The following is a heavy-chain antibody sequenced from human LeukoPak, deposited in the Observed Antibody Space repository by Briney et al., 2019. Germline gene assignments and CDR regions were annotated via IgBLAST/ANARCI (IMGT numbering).Heavy chain of an antibody. CDR3: AKSLHDSSTYWSEFRGFDI. CDR1: GISFWRHA. D-gene: IGHD4-11*01. Sequence: GGSLRLSCAASGISFWRHAMNWVRQAPGKGLEWVSGIYGAATATYYADSVKGRFTISRDNSKNTMWLQMNSLRAEDTAVYYCAKSLHDSSTYWSEFRGFDIWGQGTMVTVSS. J-gene: IGHJ3*02. CDR2: IYGAATAT. V-gene: IGHV3-23*01.